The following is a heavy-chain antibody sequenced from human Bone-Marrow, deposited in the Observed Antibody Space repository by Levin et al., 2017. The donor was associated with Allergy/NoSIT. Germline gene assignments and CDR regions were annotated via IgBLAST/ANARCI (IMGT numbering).Heavy chain of an antibody. Sequence: RSSETLSLTCVVSGDTISSDSASWNWIRQTPSRGLEWLGRTYYRSKWYNDYPPSVRGRITINTDTSKNEFSLHLNSVTAEDTAVYYCARRTSVYGRPFDYWGQGILVTVSS. CDR3: ARRTSVYGRPFDY. V-gene: IGHV6-1*01. D-gene: IGHD5/OR15-5a*01. CDR2: TYYRSKWYN. J-gene: IGHJ4*02. CDR1: GDTISSDSAS.